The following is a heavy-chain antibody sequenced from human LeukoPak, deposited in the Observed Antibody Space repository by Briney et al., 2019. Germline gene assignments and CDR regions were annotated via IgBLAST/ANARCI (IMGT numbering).Heavy chain of an antibody. V-gene: IGHV3-30*18. Sequence: GGSLRLSCAASGFTFSSYGMHWVRQAPGKGLEWVAVISYDGSNKYYADSVKGRFTISRDNSKNTLYLQMNSLRAEDTAVYYCAKARYCSSTSCSSQVQLNNWFDPWGQGTLVTVSS. D-gene: IGHD2-2*01. CDR3: AKARYCSSTSCSSQVQLNNWFDP. J-gene: IGHJ5*02. CDR1: GFTFSSYG. CDR2: ISYDGSNK.